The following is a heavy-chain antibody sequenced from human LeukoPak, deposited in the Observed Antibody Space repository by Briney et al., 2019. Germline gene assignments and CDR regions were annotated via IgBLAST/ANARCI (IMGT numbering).Heavy chain of an antibody. CDR1: GGSISSGGYY. CDR2: IYHSGST. Sequence: SETLSLTWTVAGGSISSGGYYWGWIRQPPGKGLEWIGYIYHSGSTYYIPSLTSRVTISVDRSKNQFSLNLSSVTAADTAVYYCARADNWNLYWYFDLWGRGTLVTVSS. V-gene: IGHV4-30-2*01. J-gene: IGHJ2*01. D-gene: IGHD1-20*01. CDR3: ARADNWNLYWYFDL.